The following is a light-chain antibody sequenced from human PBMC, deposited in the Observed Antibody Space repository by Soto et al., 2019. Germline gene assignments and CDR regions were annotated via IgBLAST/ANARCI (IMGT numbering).Light chain of an antibody. CDR1: NSNIGGNT. CDR2: TDN. CDR3: ASWDDSLNGPV. J-gene: IGLJ2*01. V-gene: IGLV1-44*01. Sequence: QSVLTQPPAASGTPGQRVTISCSGGNSNIGGNTVNWYQQFPGTAPKLVIHTDNQRPSGVPDRFSGSRSGTSASLAISGLQSDDEADYYRASWDDSLNGPVFGGGTKLTVL.